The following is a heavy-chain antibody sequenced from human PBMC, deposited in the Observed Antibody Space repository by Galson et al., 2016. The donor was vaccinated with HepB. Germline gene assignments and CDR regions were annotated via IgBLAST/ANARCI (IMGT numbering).Heavy chain of an antibody. Sequence: SVKVSCKASGYTFTGHAMHWVRQAPGQRLEWMGWVHADNGYTKYSQKFQGRVTFTRDTSTNTAYMEMSTLRAEDTAVYYWAREIYSVVVGDALDIWGQGTMVTVSS. V-gene: IGHV1-3*01. CDR2: VHADNGYT. D-gene: IGHD2-21*01. J-gene: IGHJ3*02. CDR1: GYTFTGHA. CDR3: AREIYSVVVGDALDI.